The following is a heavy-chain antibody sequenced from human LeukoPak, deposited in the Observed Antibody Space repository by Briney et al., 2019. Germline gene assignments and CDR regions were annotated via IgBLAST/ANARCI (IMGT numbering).Heavy chain of an antibody. CDR3: ARGVYYGSGSYIGDP. V-gene: IGHV3-53*01. J-gene: IGHJ5*02. CDR1: GFTVSSNY. Sequence: SGGSLRLSCAASGFTVSSNYMSWVRQAPGKGLEWVSVIYSGGNTYYTDSVKGRFTISRDNSKNTLYLQMNSLRAEDTAVYYCARGVYYGSGSYIGDPWGQGTLITVSS. CDR2: IYSGGNT. D-gene: IGHD3-10*01.